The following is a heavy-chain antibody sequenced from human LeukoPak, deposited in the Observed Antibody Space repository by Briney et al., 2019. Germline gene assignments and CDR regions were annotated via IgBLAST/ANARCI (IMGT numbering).Heavy chain of an antibody. CDR1: GGSFSGYY. Sequence: SETLSLTCAVYGGSFSGYYWSWIRQPPGKGLEWIGEINHSGSTNYNPSLKSRVTISVDTSKNQFSLKLSSVTAADTAVYYCARKERRIALGCDYWGQGTLVTVSS. D-gene: IGHD6-19*01. CDR2: INHSGST. V-gene: IGHV4-34*01. J-gene: IGHJ4*02. CDR3: ARKERRIALGCDY.